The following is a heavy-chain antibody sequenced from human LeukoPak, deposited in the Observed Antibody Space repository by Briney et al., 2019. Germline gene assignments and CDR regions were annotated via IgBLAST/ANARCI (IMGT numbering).Heavy chain of an antibody. Sequence: GGSLRLSCAASGFTFSSYSMNWVRQAPGKGLEWVSSISSSSSYIYYADSVKGRFTISRDNAKNSLYLQMNSLRAEDTAVYYCARGGSYYYYMDVWGKGTTVTISS. CDR2: ISSSSSYI. CDR3: ARGGSYYYYMDV. CDR1: GFTFSSYS. J-gene: IGHJ6*03. D-gene: IGHD2-15*01. V-gene: IGHV3-21*01.